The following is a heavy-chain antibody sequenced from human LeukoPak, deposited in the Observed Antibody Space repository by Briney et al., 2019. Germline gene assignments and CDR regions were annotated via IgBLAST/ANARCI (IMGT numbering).Heavy chain of an antibody. CDR1: GGSFSGYY. CDR2: INHSGST. V-gene: IGHV4-34*01. Sequence: SETLSLTCAVYGGSFSGYYWSWIRQPPGKGLEWIGEINHSGSTNYNPSLKSRVTISVDTSKNQFSLKLSSVTAADTAVYYCARGQIYSGMDVWGQGTTVTVSS. J-gene: IGHJ6*02. CDR3: ARGQIYSGMDV.